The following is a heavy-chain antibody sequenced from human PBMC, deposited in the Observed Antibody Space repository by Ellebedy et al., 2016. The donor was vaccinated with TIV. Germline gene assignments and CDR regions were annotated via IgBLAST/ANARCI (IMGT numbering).Heavy chain of an antibody. Sequence: GGSLRLSXAASGFTFSSYSMNWVRQAPGKGLEWVSSISSSSSYIYYADSVKGRFTISRDNAKNSLYLQMNSLRAEDTAVYYCARGVVDSSGWSVDYWGQGTLVTVSS. CDR3: ARGVVDSSGWSVDY. D-gene: IGHD6-19*01. CDR1: GFTFSSYS. CDR2: ISSSSSYI. V-gene: IGHV3-21*01. J-gene: IGHJ4*02.